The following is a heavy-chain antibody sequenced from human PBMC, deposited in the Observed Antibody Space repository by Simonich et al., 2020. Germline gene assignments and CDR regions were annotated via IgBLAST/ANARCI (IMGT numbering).Heavy chain of an antibody. D-gene: IGHD6-6*01. CDR2: RNPNRGGT. Sequence: QVQLVQSGAEVKKPGASVKVSCKASGYTFTGYYMHGVRQAPGQGVEGRGQRNPNRGGTNYAQKFQCRGTMTRDTSISTAYMERSRLRSDDTAVYYCATGIAARYYYYGMDVWGQGTTVTVSS. V-gene: IGHV1-2*06. J-gene: IGHJ6*02. CDR3: ATGIAARYYYYGMDV. CDR1: GYTFTGYY.